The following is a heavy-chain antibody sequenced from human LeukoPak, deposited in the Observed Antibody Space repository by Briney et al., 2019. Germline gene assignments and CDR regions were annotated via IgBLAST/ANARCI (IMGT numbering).Heavy chain of an antibody. V-gene: IGHV3-21*06. CDR1: GFGFSSGT. J-gene: IGHJ4*02. D-gene: IGHD3-9*01. Sequence: KPGGSLRLSCAASGFGFSSGTMNWVRQAPGKALEWVSSLSGSGRLVWYAASVKGRFTISRDNAANSLFLQMNSLRVEDTAVYYCARSTSSEYDIYHFDYWGQGTLVTVSS. CDR3: ARSTSSEYDIYHFDY. CDR2: LSGSGRLV.